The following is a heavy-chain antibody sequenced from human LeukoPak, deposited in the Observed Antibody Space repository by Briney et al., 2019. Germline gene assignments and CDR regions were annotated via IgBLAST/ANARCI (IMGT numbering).Heavy chain of an antibody. CDR3: ARETRRLTYYFDY. Sequence: SETLSLTCTVSGGSISSSSYYWGWIRQPPGKGLEWIGSIYYSGSTYYNPSLKSRVTISVDTSKNQFSLKLSSVTAADTAVYYCARETRRLTYYFDYWGQGTLVTVSS. J-gene: IGHJ4*02. D-gene: IGHD2-8*01. V-gene: IGHV4-39*07. CDR1: GGSISSSSYY. CDR2: IYYSGST.